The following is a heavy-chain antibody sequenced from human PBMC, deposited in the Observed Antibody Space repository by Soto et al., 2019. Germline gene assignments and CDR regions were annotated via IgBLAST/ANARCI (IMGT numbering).Heavy chain of an antibody. CDR3: ARLIAAAPSRFHP. J-gene: IGHJ5*02. D-gene: IGHD2-2*01. CDR2: ISAYNGNT. Sequence: GASVKVSCTASGYTFTSYGISWVRQATGQGLEWMGWISAYNGNTNYAQKLQGRVTMTTDTSTSAAYMELRSLRSDDTAVDYCARLIAAAPSRFHPWRQGTLVTVSS. V-gene: IGHV1-18*01. CDR1: GYTFTSYG.